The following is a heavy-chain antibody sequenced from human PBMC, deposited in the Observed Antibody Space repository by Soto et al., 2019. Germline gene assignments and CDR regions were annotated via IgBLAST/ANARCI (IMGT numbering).Heavy chain of an antibody. Sequence: QVQLQQSGPGLVKPSETLSLPCAVSGDSISGSQWWSWVRLPPGKWLAWIGEISHTGTTNYNPSLKSRVTMSVDKPKSQFSLNLTSVTAADTAVYYCARVMRSRHEYFDYWGQGIMVTVSP. CDR1: GDSISGSQW. V-gene: IGHV4-4*02. J-gene: IGHJ4*02. CDR3: ARVMRSRHEYFDY. CDR2: ISHTGTT. D-gene: IGHD2-15*01.